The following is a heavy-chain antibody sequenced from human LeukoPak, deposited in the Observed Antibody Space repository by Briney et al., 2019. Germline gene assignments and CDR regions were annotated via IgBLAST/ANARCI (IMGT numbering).Heavy chain of an antibody. V-gene: IGHV3-11*04. CDR2: ISSSGSTI. J-gene: IGHJ3*02. D-gene: IGHD2-2*01. CDR3: ATHCSSVSCSLATFDI. CDR1: GFTFSDYY. Sequence: PGGSLRLSCAASGFTFSDYYMSWIRQAPGKGLEWVSYISSSGSTIYYADSVKGRFTISRDNARTSLYLQMNSLRAEDTAVYYCATHCSSVSCSLATFDIWGQGTMVTVSS.